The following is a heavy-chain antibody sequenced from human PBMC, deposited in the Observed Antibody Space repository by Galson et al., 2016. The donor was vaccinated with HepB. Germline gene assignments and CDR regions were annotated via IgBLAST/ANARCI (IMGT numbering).Heavy chain of an antibody. D-gene: IGHD2-2*01. V-gene: IGHV3-30*18. CDR3: AKDGRIYCSSASCHDHFHY. CDR1: GFTFSSYG. J-gene: IGHJ4*02. CDR2: ISYDGSNK. Sequence: SLRLSCAASGFTFSSYGMHWVRQAPGKGLEWVAFISYDGSNKKYADSVKGRFTISRDNSKKTLYLQMNSLRAEETAVYYCAKDGRIYCSSASCHDHFHYWGQETLVTVSS.